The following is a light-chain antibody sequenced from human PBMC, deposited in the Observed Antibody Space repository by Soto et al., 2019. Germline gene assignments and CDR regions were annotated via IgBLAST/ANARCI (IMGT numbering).Light chain of an antibody. CDR2: GAS. V-gene: IGKV3-20*01. J-gene: IGKJ2*01. CDR1: QSVSSSY. Sequence: EIVLTQSPGTLSLSPGERATLSCRASQSVSSSYLAWYQQKPGQAPRLLIYGASSRATGIPDRFSGSGSGTDFTLTLIRVEPEDFAVYYCQQYASASPYTFGQGTKLEIK. CDR3: QQYASASPYT.